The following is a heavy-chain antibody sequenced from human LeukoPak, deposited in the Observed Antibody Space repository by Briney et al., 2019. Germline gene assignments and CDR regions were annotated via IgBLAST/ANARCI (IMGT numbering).Heavy chain of an antibody. CDR3: ARDDPDGSRGHNRIYYFDY. J-gene: IGHJ4*02. V-gene: IGHV1-69*04. CDR2: IIPILGIA. D-gene: IGHD2-15*01. Sequence: SVKVSCKASGGTFSSYAIGWVRQAPGQGLEWMGRIIPILGIANYAQKFQGRVTITADKSTSTAYMELSSLRSEDTAVYYCARDDPDGSRGHNRIYYFDYWGQGTLVTVSS. CDR1: GGTFSSYA.